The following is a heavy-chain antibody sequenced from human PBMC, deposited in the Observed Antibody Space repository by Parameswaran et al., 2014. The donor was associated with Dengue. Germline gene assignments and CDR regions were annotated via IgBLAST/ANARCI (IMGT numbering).Heavy chain of an antibody. CDR3: AVGRLNDAFDI. V-gene: IGHV6-1*01. J-gene: IGHJ3*02. Sequence: KWIRQSPSRGLEWLGRTYYRSKWYNDYAVSVKSRITINPDTSKNQFSLQLNSVTPEDTAVYYCAVGRLNDAFDIWGQGTMVTVSS. CDR2: TYYRSKWYN. D-gene: IGHD1-26*01.